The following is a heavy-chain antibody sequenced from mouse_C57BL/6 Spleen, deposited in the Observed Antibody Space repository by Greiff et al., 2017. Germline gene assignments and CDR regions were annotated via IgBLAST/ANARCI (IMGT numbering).Heavy chain of an antibody. V-gene: IGHV2-9-1*01. J-gene: IGHJ4*01. CDR3: ARVNYGSSYVNYAMDY. D-gene: IGHD1-1*01. CDR1: GFSLTSYA. CDR2: IWTGGGT. Sequence: VMLVESGPGLVAPSQSLSITCTVSGFSLTSYAISWVRQPPGKGLEWLGVIWTGGGTNYNSALKSRLSISKDNSKSQVILKMNSLQTDDTARYYCARVNYGSSYVNYAMDYWGQGTSVTVSS.